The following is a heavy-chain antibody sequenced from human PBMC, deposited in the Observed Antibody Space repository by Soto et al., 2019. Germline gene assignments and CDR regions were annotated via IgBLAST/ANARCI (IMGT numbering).Heavy chain of an antibody. V-gene: IGHV3-66*01. CDR2: IYSGGST. J-gene: IGHJ3*02. Sequence: EVQLVESGGGLVQPGGSLRLSCAASGFTVSSNYMSWVRQAPGKGLEWVSVIYSGGSTYYADSVKGRFTISRDNSKNTLYLQMNILRDEDTAVYYCASEWLYDAFDIWGKGTMVTVSS. CDR3: ASEWLYDAFDI. CDR1: GFTVSSNY. D-gene: IGHD3-22*01.